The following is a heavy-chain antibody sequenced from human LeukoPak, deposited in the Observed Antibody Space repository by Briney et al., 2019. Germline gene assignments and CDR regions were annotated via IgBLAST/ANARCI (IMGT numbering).Heavy chain of an antibody. CDR3: ARGSSSGHWLIDF. V-gene: IGHV3-21*01. CDR2: ISSTSSSI. D-gene: IGHD6-25*01. J-gene: IGHJ4*02. Sequence: PGGSLRLSCAASGFTFSTYSMNWVRQAPGKGLEWVSYISSTSSSIYYADSVKGRFTISRDNAKNSLYLQMNSLRVEDTAVYYCARGSSSGHWLIDFWGQGTLVTVSS. CDR1: GFTFSTYS.